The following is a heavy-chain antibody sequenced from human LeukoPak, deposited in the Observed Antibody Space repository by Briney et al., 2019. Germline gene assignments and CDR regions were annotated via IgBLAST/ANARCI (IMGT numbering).Heavy chain of an antibody. D-gene: IGHD6-6*01. J-gene: IGHJ6*02. Sequence: SGGSLRLSCAASGFTFSSEWMHWVRQAPGRGLVWISHISSDGGSTHYGDSVKGRFTISRDNSKNTLYLQMNSLRAEDTAVYYCARDLVSSSSSRDYYYAVDVWGQGTTVTVSS. CDR1: GFTFSSEW. CDR3: ARDLVSSSSSRDYYYAVDV. V-gene: IGHV3-74*01. CDR2: ISSDGGST.